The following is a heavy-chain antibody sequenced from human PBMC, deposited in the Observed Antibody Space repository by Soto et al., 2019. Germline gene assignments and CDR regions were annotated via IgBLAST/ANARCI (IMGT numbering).Heavy chain of an antibody. CDR3: ARPEYSSSSYGMDV. V-gene: IGHV3-48*02. D-gene: IGHD6-6*01. J-gene: IGHJ6*02. CDR2: ISSSSSTI. Sequence: EVQLVESGGGWVQPGGSLRLSCAASGFTFSSYSMNWVRQAPGKGLEWVSYISSSSSTIYYADSVKGRCTISRDNAKNSLYLQMNSLRDEDTAVYYCARPEYSSSSYGMDVWGQGTTVTVSS. CDR1: GFTFSSYS.